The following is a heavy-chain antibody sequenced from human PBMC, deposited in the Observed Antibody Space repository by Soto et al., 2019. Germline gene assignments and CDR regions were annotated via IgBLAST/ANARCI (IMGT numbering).Heavy chain of an antibody. J-gene: IGHJ4*02. CDR3: AREGDSSSYPVYFDS. CDR2: RWFDGSKR. CDR1: GFSFSKFA. D-gene: IGHD3-22*01. V-gene: IGHV3-33*01. Sequence: SLRLSCAASGFSFSKFAMHWVRQAPGKGLECVAGRWFDGSKRDYADSVNGRFTVSRDNPENKLTLQMNNLRAEDTVLYYCAREGDSSSYPVYFDSWGQGTVVTVS.